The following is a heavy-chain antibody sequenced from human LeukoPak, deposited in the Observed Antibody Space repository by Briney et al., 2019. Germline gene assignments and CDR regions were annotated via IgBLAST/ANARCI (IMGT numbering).Heavy chain of an antibody. CDR3: ARDEYSGPLGRYFDY. Sequence: GGSLRLSCAASGFTFSSYSMNWVRQAPGKGLEWVSSISSSSSYIYYADSVKGRFTISRDNAKNSLYLQMNSLRAEDTAVYYCARDEYSGPLGRYFDYWGQGTLVTVSS. CDR1: GFTFSSYS. D-gene: IGHD2-15*01. V-gene: IGHV3-21*01. CDR2: ISSSSSYI. J-gene: IGHJ4*02.